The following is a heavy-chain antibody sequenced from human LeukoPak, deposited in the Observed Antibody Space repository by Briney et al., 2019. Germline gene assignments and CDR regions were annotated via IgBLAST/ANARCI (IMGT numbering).Heavy chain of an antibody. V-gene: IGHV1-69*05. J-gene: IGHJ4*02. D-gene: IGHD3-9*01. Sequence: GASVKVSCKASGGTFSSYAISWGPQAPGQGLEWMGGMIPIFGTANYAQKLQGRVTITTDESTSTAYMELSSLRSEDTAVYYCARGAPLRYFDWLLTYWGQGTLVTVSS. CDR1: GGTFSSYA. CDR2: MIPIFGTA. CDR3: ARGAPLRYFDWLLTY.